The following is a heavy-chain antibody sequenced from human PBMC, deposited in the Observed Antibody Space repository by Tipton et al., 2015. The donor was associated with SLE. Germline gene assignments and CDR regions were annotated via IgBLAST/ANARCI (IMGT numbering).Heavy chain of an antibody. Sequence: SLRLSCAASGFTFDAYAMHWVRQAPGKGLEWVSGISWSSGSLAYADSVKGRFTISRDNAKNSLYLQMNSLRAEDTALYYCARHWYWGRECASHFDSWGQGTLVTVSA. V-gene: IGHV3-9*01. CDR2: ISWSSGSL. J-gene: IGHJ4*02. CDR3: ARHWYWGRECASHFDS. D-gene: IGHD2-21*01. CDR1: GFTFDAYA.